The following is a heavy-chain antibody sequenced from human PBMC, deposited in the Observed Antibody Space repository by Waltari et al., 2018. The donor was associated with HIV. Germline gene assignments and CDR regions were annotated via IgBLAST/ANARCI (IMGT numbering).Heavy chain of an antibody. CDR3: AKDESSWSSGAEVLFDY. V-gene: IGHV3-9*01. CDR2: ISWNSGSI. Sequence: EVQLVESGGGLVQPGRSLRLSCAASGFTFDDYAMHWVRQAPGKGLEWVSGISWNSGSIGYADSVKGRFTISRDNAKNSLYLQMNSLRAEDTALYYCAKDESSWSSGAEVLFDYWGQGTLVTVSS. D-gene: IGHD6-13*01. CDR1: GFTFDDYA. J-gene: IGHJ4*02.